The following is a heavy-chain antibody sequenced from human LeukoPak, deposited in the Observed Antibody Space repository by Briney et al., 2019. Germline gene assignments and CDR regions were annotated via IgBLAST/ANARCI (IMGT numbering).Heavy chain of an antibody. D-gene: IGHD6-25*01. V-gene: IGHV1-24*01. CDR1: GYTLTELS. CDR2: FDPEDGEI. J-gene: IGHJ4*02. Sequence: GASVKVSCKISGYTLTELSMHWVRQAPGKGLEWMGGFDPEDGEIIYAQRFQGRVTMTEDTSTDTAYTELSSLRSEDTAVYYCATDSQSGWPYFDYWGQGTLVAVSS. CDR3: ATDSQSGWPYFDY.